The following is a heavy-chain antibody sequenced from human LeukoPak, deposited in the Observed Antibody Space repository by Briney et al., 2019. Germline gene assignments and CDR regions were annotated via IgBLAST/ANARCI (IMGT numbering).Heavy chain of an antibody. D-gene: IGHD2-21*02. Sequence: QTGGSLRLSRAASGFTFSSYGMHWVRQAPGKGLEWVTFIRYDGSNKYDADSMKGRFTTSRDNSKNTLYLQMNSLRAEDTAVYYCAKDKTSRDWTHDAFDIWGQGTMVTVSS. CDR1: GFTFSSYG. J-gene: IGHJ3*02. CDR3: AKDKTSRDWTHDAFDI. V-gene: IGHV3-30*02. CDR2: IRYDGSNK.